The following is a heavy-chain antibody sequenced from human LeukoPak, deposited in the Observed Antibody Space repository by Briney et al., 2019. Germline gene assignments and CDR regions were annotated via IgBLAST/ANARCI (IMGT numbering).Heavy chain of an antibody. CDR2: FYISGSF. Sequence: SGTLSLTCTVSGGAISAGSFYWGWIRQPAGKGLEWGGHFYISGSFDYNPSLERRVTISVDTSKNLFSLKLSSVTAADTAVYYCARHSRIAAAGIAWGQGTLATVSS. CDR3: ARHSRIAAAGIA. D-gene: IGHD6-13*01. CDR1: GGAISAGSFY. J-gene: IGHJ1*01. V-gene: IGHV4-61*09.